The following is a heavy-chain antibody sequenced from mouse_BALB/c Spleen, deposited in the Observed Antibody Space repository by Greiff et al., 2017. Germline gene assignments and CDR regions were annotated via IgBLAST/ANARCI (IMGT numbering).Heavy chain of an antibody. J-gene: IGHJ1*01. CDR1: GFTFSSFG. V-gene: IGHV5-17*02. CDR2: ISSGSSTI. D-gene: IGHD2-2*01. Sequence: EVQGVESGGGLVQPGGSRKLSCAASGFTFSSFGMHWVRQAPEKGLEWVAYISSGSSTIYYADTVKGRFTISRDNPKNTLFLQMTSLRSEDTAMYYCASYGYDGDVWGAGTTVTVSS. CDR3: ASYGYDGDV.